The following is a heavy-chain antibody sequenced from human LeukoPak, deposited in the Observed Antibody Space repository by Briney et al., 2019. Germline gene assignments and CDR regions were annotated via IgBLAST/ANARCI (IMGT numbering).Heavy chain of an antibody. CDR1: GGTFSSYT. J-gene: IGHJ4*02. CDR3: ASFYYDSSGYLDY. D-gene: IGHD3-22*01. CDR2: IIPILGIA. Sequence: SVKVSCKASGGTFSSYTISWVRQAPGRGLEWMGRIIPILGIANYAQKFQGRVTITADKSTSTAYMELSSLRSEDTAVYYCASFYYDSSGYLDYWRQGILVTVSS. V-gene: IGHV1-69*02.